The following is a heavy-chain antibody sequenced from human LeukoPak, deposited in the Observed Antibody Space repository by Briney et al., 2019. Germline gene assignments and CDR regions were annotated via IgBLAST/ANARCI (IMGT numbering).Heavy chain of an antibody. J-gene: IGHJ4*02. CDR3: ARHLGAYSSSWYFDY. Sequence: GESLKISRKGSGYSLTSYWIGWGRQMPGKGLEWVGRIAPSDSYTNYSPSFQGHVTISADKSINTAYLQWSSLKASDTAMYYCARHLGAYSSSWYFDYWGQGTLVTVSS. V-gene: IGHV5-10-1*01. CDR2: IAPSDSYT. CDR1: GYSLTSYW. D-gene: IGHD6-13*01.